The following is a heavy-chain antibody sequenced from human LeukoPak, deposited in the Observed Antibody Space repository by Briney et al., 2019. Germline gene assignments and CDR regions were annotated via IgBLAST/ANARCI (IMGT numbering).Heavy chain of an antibody. CDR2: IKQDGSEK. D-gene: IGHD3-16*02. Sequence: GGSLRLSCIGSGFTFSSDEMSWVRQAPGKGLEWVANIKQDGSEKYYVDSVKGRFTISRDNAKNSLYLQMNSLRAEDTAVYYCARDSLSPDFDYWGQGTLVTVSS. V-gene: IGHV3-7*05. CDR1: GFTFSSDE. CDR3: ARDSLSPDFDY. J-gene: IGHJ4*02.